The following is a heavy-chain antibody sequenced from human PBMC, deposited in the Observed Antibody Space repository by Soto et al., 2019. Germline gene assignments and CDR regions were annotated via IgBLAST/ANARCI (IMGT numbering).Heavy chain of an antibody. CDR3: ARDIVVVPAATTPEYYYYYGMDV. CDR1: GGSFSGYY. V-gene: IGHV4-34*01. Sequence: SETLSLTCAVYGGSFSGYYWSWIRQPPGKGLEWIGEINHSGSTNYNPSLKSRVTISVDTSKNQFSLKLSSVTAADTAVYYCARDIVVVPAATTPEYYYYYGMDVWGQGTTVTVSS. D-gene: IGHD2-2*01. CDR2: INHSGST. J-gene: IGHJ6*02.